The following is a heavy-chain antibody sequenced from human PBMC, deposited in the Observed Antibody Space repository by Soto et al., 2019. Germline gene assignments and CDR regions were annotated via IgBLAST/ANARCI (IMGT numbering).Heavy chain of an antibody. Sequence: QVQLVESGGGVVQPGRSLRLSCAASGFTFSSYGMHWVRQAPGKGLEWVAVIWYDGNKKYYADSVKGRFTISRDNSKQMLYLQMSTQRAEDTAVYYWARDQMATTYPLDYWGQGTLITVSS. D-gene: IGHD5-12*01. CDR1: GFTFSSYG. V-gene: IGHV3-33*01. J-gene: IGHJ4*02. CDR2: IWYDGNKK. CDR3: ARDQMATTYPLDY.